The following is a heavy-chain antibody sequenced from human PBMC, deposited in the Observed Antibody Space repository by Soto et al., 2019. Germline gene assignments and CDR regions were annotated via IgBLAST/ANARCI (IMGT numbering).Heavy chain of an antibody. CDR3: ARAYYGSGSVWFDP. J-gene: IGHJ5*02. V-gene: IGHV4-59*01. Sequence: PSETLSLTCTGSGGSISSYYWSWIRQPPGKGLEWIGYIYYSGSTNYNPSLKSRVTISVDTSKNQFSLKLSSVTAADTAVYYCARAYYGSGSVWFDPWGQGTLVTVSS. CDR1: GGSISSYY. D-gene: IGHD3-10*01. CDR2: IYYSGST.